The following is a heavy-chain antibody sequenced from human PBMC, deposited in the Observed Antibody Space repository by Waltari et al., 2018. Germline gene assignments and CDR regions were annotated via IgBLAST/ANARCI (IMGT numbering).Heavy chain of an antibody. V-gene: IGHV3-30*02. CDR1: GFTFSSYG. J-gene: IGHJ4*02. CDR2: IRYDGSNK. Sequence: QVQLVESGGGVVQPGGSLRLSCAASGFTFSSYGLHWVRQAPGKGLEWVAFIRYDGSNKYYADSVKGRFTISRDNSKNTLYLQMNSLRAEDTAVYYCASLQLVTPLYRYWGQGTLVTVSS. CDR3: ASLQLVTPLYRY. D-gene: IGHD6-13*01.